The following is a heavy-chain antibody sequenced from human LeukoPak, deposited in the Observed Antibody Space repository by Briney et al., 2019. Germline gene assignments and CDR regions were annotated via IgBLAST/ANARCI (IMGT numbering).Heavy chain of an antibody. Sequence: GRSLRLSCAASGFTFDDYAMHWVRQAPGKGLEWVSGISWNSGSIGYADSVKGRFTISRDNAKNSLFLQMNSLRAEDTAVYYCARDLSGAMEYWGQGTLVTVSS. V-gene: IGHV3-9*01. CDR2: ISWNSGSI. CDR3: ARDLSGAMEY. CDR1: GFTFDDYA. J-gene: IGHJ4*02. D-gene: IGHD1-26*01.